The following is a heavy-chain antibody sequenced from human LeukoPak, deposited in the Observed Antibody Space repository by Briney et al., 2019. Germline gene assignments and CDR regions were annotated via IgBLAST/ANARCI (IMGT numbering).Heavy chain of an antibody. CDR2: TYYRSRWYN. V-gene: IGHV6-1*01. J-gene: IGHJ4*02. CDR3: AREPQPCKRRFDC. Sequence: SQTLSLTSAVSGVGPSSHPTGSRCIRPSPSRGLEWLGRTYYRSRWYNDYAESVSSRMTINPDTSKNEVALKLSSVTPEDTAVYYCAREPQPCKRRFDCRGQGSLVTVSS. CDR1: GVGPSSHPTG. D-gene: IGHD2/OR15-2a*01.